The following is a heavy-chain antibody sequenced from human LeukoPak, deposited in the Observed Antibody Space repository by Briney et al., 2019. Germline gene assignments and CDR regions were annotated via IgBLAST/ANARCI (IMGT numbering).Heavy chain of an antibody. CDR1: GGSISSYY. D-gene: IGHD1-26*01. CDR2: IYTSGST. Sequence: SETLSLTCTVSGGSISSYYWSWIRQPAGKGLEWIGRIYTSGSTNYNPSLKSRVTMSVDTSKNQFSLKLSSVTAADTAVYYCAREVGALTYYYYYMDVWGKGTTVTVSS. J-gene: IGHJ6*03. CDR3: AREVGALTYYYYYMDV. V-gene: IGHV4-4*07.